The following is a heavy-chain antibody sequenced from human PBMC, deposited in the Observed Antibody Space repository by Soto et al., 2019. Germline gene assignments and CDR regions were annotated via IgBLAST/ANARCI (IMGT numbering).Heavy chain of an antibody. J-gene: IGHJ6*02. CDR3: ARDPLVDTAMAYYYYYGMDV. D-gene: IGHD5-18*01. CDR2: IKQDGSEK. V-gene: IGHV3-7*03. Sequence: HPGGSLRLSCAAYGFTFSSYWMSWVRQAPGKGLEWVANIKQDGSEKYYVDSVKGRFTISRDNAKNSLYLQMNSLRAEDTAVYYCARDPLVDTAMAYYYYYGMDVWGQGTTVTVSS. CDR1: GFTFSSYW.